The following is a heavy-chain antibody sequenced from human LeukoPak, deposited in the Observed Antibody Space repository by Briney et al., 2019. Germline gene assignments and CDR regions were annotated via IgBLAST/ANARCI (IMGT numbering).Heavy chain of an antibody. D-gene: IGHD2-15*01. Sequence: GRSLRLSCAASGFTFSSYGMHWVRRAPGKGLEWVAVISYDGSNKYYADSVKGRFTISRDNSKNTLYLQMNSLRAEDTAVYYCAKDCSGGSCYFGYWGQGTLVTVSS. CDR2: ISYDGSNK. V-gene: IGHV3-30*18. J-gene: IGHJ4*02. CDR1: GFTFSSYG. CDR3: AKDCSGGSCYFGY.